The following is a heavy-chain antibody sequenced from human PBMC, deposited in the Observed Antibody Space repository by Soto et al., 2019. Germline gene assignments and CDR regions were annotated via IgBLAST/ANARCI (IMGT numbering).Heavy chain of an antibody. CDR1: GGSIGSING. CDR2: IYHSGST. J-gene: IGHJ5*02. V-gene: IGHV4-4*02. CDR3: ARVFSDSSSFFDP. Sequence: PSDTLSLTCAVSGGSIGSINGGGWVRQPPGKGLEWIGEIYHSGSTNYNPSLKSRVTISVDTSKNQFSLKLSSVTAADTAVYYCARVFSDSSSFFDPWGQGTLVTVSS. D-gene: IGHD6-13*01.